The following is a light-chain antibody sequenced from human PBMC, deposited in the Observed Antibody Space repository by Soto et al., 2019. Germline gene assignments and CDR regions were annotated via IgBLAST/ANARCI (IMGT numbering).Light chain of an antibody. V-gene: IGKV3D-20*02. CDR1: QSVSTTY. J-gene: IGKJ5*01. CDR3: QQRSDWPLIT. Sequence: IVVTQSPGSLSLSPGERATLSCRVSQSVSTTYLAWYQQKPGQAPRLLIYAASSWASGIPDRFSGSGSRTDFTLTISRLEPEDCALYFCQQRSDWPLITFGQGTRLEIK. CDR2: AAS.